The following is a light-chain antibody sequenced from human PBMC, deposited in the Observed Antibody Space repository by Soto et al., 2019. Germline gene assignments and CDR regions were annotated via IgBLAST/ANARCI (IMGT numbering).Light chain of an antibody. Sequence: EIVLTQSPATLSLSPGERATLFCRASQSVSSYLAWYQQKPGQAPRLLIHGASNRATGIPDRFSGSGSGTDFTLTISRLEPEDFAVYYCQQYGTSPKTFGQGTKVDIK. V-gene: IGKV3-20*01. CDR1: QSVSSY. J-gene: IGKJ1*01. CDR3: QQYGTSPKT. CDR2: GAS.